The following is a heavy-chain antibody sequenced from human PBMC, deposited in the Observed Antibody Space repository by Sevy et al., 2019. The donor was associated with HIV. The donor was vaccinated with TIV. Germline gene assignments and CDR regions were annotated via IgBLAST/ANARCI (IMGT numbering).Heavy chain of an antibody. CDR3: ASAREYYEDNSCYHDY. CDR2: FDPEDGET. Sequence: ASVKVSCKVSGSTLNGLSMHWVRQAPGKGLAWMGRFDPEDGETIFAQKFQGRVTLTEDTSTNTAYMELSSLTSEDTAVYYCASAREYYEDNSCYHDYWGQGTLVTVSS. CDR1: GSTLNGLS. J-gene: IGHJ4*02. V-gene: IGHV1-24*01. D-gene: IGHD3-22*01.